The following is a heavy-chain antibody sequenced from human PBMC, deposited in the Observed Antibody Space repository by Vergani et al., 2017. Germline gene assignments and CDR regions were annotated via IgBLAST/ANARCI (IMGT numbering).Heavy chain of an antibody. J-gene: IGHJ5*02. CDR1: GYTFTGYY. Sequence: QVQLVQSGAEVKKPGASVKVSCKASGYTFTGYYMHWVRQAPGQGLEWMGWINPNSGGTNYAQKFQGRVTMTRDTSISTAYMELSRLRSDDTAVYYCARGIGYCSGGSCYDWFDPWGQGTLVTVSS. CDR3: ARGIGYCSGGSCYDWFDP. V-gene: IGHV1-2*02. D-gene: IGHD2-15*01. CDR2: INPNSGGT.